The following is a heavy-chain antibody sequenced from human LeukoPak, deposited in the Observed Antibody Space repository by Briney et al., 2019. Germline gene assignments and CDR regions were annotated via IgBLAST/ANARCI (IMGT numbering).Heavy chain of an antibody. D-gene: IGHD3-10*01. CDR2: ISSSDTQV. V-gene: IGHV3-21*01. CDR3: AREQLLRGIDY. J-gene: IGHJ4*02. CDR1: GFTFSNAW. Sequence: GGSLRLSCAASGFTFSNAWMSWVRQAPGKGLEWLSLISSSDTQVYYADSVKGRFTISRDNAKKTLYLQMNSLRAEDTAVYYCAREQLLRGIDYWGQGTRITVSS.